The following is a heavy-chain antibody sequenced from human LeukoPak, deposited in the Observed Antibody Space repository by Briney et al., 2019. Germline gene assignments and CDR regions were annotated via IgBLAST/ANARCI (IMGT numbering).Heavy chain of an antibody. D-gene: IGHD6-19*01. Sequence: SETLSLTCTVSGGSISSYYWSWIRQPPGKGLEWIGYIYYSGSTNYNPSLKSRDTISVDTSKNQFSLKLSSVTAADTAVYYCAKSSGWYSVLDYWGQGTLVTVSS. CDR1: GGSISSYY. J-gene: IGHJ4*02. CDR3: AKSSGWYSVLDY. CDR2: IYYSGST. V-gene: IGHV4-59*08.